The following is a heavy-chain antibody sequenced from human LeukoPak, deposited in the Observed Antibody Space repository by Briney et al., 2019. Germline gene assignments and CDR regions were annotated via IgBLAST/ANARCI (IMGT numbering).Heavy chain of an antibody. CDR2: IKQDGSEK. CDR3: ARGWYNAFDI. D-gene: IGHD2-15*01. J-gene: IGHJ3*02. CDR1: GSTFSNFW. Sequence: GGSLRLSCAASGSTFSNFWMNWVRQAPGKGLEWVANIKQDGSEKYYVDFVKGRFTISRDNAKNSLYLQMNSLRAEDTAVYYCARGWYNAFDIWGHGTLVIVSS. V-gene: IGHV3-7*05.